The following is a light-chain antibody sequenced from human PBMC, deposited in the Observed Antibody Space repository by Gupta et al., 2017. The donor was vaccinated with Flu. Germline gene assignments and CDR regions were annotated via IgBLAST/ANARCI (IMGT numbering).Light chain of an antibody. CDR1: SSDIGAYNF. Sequence: QSALTQPASVSGSPGQSSTVACAGTSSDIGAYNFVSWYQHHPGIAPKRRLVEVYSRPSGMSERCSGSKSGTKASLPTSGLQADDEADDDCISWTARETRVLGTGSKLTVL. V-gene: IGLV2-14*01. CDR3: ISWTARETRV. J-gene: IGLJ1*01. CDR2: EVY.